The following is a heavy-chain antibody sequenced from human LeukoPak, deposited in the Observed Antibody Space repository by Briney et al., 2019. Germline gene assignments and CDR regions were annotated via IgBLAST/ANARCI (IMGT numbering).Heavy chain of an antibody. CDR3: ARVLRYCSGGNCYSGGLGYMDV. Sequence: GGSLRLSCAASGFTFIDYYMSWIRQAPGKGLEWVSSISRSGSTKYYADSVKGRFTISRDNAKNSLFLQMNSLRAEDTAVYYCARVLRYCSGGNCYSGGLGYMDVWGKGTTVTISS. CDR2: ISRSGSTK. D-gene: IGHD2-15*01. J-gene: IGHJ6*03. CDR1: GFTFIDYY. V-gene: IGHV3-11*01.